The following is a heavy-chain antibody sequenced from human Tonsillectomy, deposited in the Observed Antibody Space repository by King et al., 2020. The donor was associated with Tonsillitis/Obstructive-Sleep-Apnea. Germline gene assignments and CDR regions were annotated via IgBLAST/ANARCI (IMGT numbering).Heavy chain of an antibody. Sequence: VQLVESGAEVKKPGASVKVSCKASGYTFTSYDITWVRQAPGQGPEWMGWSRPYNGDTNYAQKLQGRVTMTSDTSTSTAYMELRSLRSDDTAVYYCARDYYDSSGYYHGYFQHWGQGTLVTVSS. CDR1: GYTFTSYD. CDR2: SRPYNGDT. J-gene: IGHJ1*01. D-gene: IGHD3-22*01. V-gene: IGHV1-18*01. CDR3: ARDYYDSSGYYHGYFQH.